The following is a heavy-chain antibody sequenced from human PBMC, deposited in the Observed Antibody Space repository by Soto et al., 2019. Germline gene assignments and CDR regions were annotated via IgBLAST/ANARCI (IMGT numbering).Heavy chain of an antibody. CDR2: IYYSGST. CDR3: ARQQWLVLNAFDI. V-gene: IGHV4-59*01. Sequence: QVQLQQSGPGLVKPSETLSLTCTVSGGSISSYYWSWIRQPPGKGLEWIGYIYYSGSTNYNPSLKSRVTISVDTSKNQFSLKLSSVTAADTAVYYCARQQWLVLNAFDIWGQGTMVTVSS. CDR1: GGSISSYY. J-gene: IGHJ3*02. D-gene: IGHD6-19*01.